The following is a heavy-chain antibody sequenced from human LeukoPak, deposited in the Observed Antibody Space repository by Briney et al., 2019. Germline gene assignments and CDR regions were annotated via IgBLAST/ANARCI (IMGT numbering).Heavy chain of an antibody. CDR2: IYYSGST. J-gene: IGHJ4*02. D-gene: IGHD3-16*01. Sequence: PSETLSLTCTVSGGSISSSSYYWGWIRQPPGKGLEWIGSIYYSGSTYYNPSLKSRVTISVDTSKNQFSLKLSSVTAADTAVYYCARMGEWSSEEDYWGQGTLVTVSS. CDR3: ARMGEWSSEEDY. CDR1: GGSISSSSYY. V-gene: IGHV4-39*07.